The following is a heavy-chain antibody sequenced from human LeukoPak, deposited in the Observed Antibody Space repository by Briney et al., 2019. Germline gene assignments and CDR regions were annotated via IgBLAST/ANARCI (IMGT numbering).Heavy chain of an antibody. CDR2: INYTGST. CDR3: ARGSESSGSPYFFDY. V-gene: IGHV4-34*01. J-gene: IGHJ4*02. D-gene: IGHD3-22*01. Sequence: SETLSLTCTVYGGSFSGFYWTWIRQTTGKGLEWIGEINYTGSTNYNPSLKSRVTISIDTSKNQFSLKLKSVTAADTAVYFCARGSESSGSPYFFDYWGQGSLVTVSS. CDR1: GGSFSGFY.